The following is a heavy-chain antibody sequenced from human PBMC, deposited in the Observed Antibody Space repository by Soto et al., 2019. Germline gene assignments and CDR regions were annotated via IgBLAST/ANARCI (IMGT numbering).Heavy chain of an antibody. CDR1: GYTFTNFG. J-gene: IGHJ4*02. CDR3: ARGGTPIDY. Sequence: QVQLVQSGAEVKKPGASVKVSCKASGYTFTNFGISWVRQAPGQGLEWMGWISAYNGNTNYAQNFQGRVTMTTATSTSTADMELRSLRSDDTAVYYWARGGTPIDYWGQGTLVTVSS. V-gene: IGHV1-18*01. D-gene: IGHD3-16*01. CDR2: ISAYNGNT.